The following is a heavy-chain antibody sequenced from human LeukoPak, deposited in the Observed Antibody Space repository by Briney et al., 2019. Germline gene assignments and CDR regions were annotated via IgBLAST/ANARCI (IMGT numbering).Heavy chain of an antibody. Sequence: ASVKVSSKASGYTFSSCYIHWVRQAPGQGLEWMGIINPNGGSTTYAQQFQGRVTMNRDTSTSTVYMELTSLRSEYTAVYYCARIPPPYCTNTSCYVYYYGLDVWGQGTTVTVSS. CDR1: GYTFSSCY. CDR2: INPNGGST. V-gene: IGHV1-46*01. D-gene: IGHD2-2*01. CDR3: ARIPPPYCTNTSCYVYYYGLDV. J-gene: IGHJ6*02.